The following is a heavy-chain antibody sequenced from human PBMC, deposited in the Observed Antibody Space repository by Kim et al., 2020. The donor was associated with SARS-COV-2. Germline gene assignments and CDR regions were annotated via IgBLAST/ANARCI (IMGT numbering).Heavy chain of an antibody. J-gene: IGHJ6*03. CDR3: ARGAMSSSWYPYYYYYMDV. CDR2: IGTAGDT. D-gene: IGHD6-13*01. CDR1: GFTFSSYD. V-gene: IGHV3-13*01. Sequence: GGSLRLSCAASGFTFSSYDMHWVRQATGKGLEWVSAIGTAGDTYYPGSVKGRFTISRENAKNSFYLQMNSLRAGDTAVYYCARGAMSSSWYPYYYYYMDVWGKGTTVTVSS.